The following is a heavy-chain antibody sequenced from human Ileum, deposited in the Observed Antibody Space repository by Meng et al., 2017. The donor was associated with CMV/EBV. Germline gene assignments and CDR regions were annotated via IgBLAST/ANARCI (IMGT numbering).Heavy chain of an antibody. CDR1: GFTFGSYW. Sequence: GESLKISCAASGFTFGSYWMSWVRQAPGKGLAWVANINQDGSVKYYVDSVKGRFTISRDNAKNSLYLQMNSLRAEDTAVYYCARESSSSWPYYYYYGMDVWGQGTTVTVSS. D-gene: IGHD6-13*01. J-gene: IGHJ6*02. CDR2: INQDGSVK. CDR3: ARESSSSWPYYYYYGMDV. V-gene: IGHV3-7*01.